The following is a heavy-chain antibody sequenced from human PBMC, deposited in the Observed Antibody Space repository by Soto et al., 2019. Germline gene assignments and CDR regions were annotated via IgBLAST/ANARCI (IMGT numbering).Heavy chain of an antibody. V-gene: IGHV1-8*01. J-gene: IGHJ4*02. Sequence: ASVKVSCKASGYTFTSYDINWVRQATGQGLEWMGWMNPNSGNTGYAQKFQGRVTMTRDTSISTAYMELSSLRSEDTAVYYCENSRGNGTTSFDYWGQGTLVTVSS. D-gene: IGHD1-1*01. CDR2: MNPNSGNT. CDR1: GYTFTSYD. CDR3: ENSRGNGTTSFDY.